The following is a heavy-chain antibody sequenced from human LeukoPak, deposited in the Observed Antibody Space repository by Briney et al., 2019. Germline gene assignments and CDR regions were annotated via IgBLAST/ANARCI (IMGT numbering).Heavy chain of an antibody. CDR1: GFTFNTYS. CDR2: ISSGSSAI. J-gene: IGHJ3*02. D-gene: IGHD2-8*02. V-gene: IGHV3-48*01. Sequence: GGSLRPSCAASGFTFNTYSMNWVRQTPGKGLEWVSYISSGSSAIYYADSVKGRFTISRDNAKNSLYLQLNSLRAEDTAEYYCARAPTWSAAFDIWGQGTMVTVSS. CDR3: ARAPTWSAAFDI.